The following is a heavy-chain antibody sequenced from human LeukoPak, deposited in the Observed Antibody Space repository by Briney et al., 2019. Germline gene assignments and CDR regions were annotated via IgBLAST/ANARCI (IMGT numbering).Heavy chain of an antibody. V-gene: IGHV3-30*04. J-gene: IGHJ4*02. CDR2: ISYDGSNK. CDR3: ASEGDY. Sequence: GGSLRLSCAASGFTFSTYAMHWVRQAPGKGLEWVAVISYDGSNKSYAGSVKGRFTISRDNSKNTLYLQMNSLRAEDTAVYYCASEGDYWGQGTLVTVSS. CDR1: GFTFSTYA.